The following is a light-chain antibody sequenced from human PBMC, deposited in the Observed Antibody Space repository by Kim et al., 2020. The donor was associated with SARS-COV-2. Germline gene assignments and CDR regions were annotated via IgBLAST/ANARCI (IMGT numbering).Light chain of an antibody. Sequence: ASVKLTCTLSSARSSYDIARHQQRPETGPRYLMKLNSDGRLSKGDGITDRFSGSSSGAERYLSISSLQSEEEADYYCQTWGPGIRVFGGGTQLTVL. CDR3: QTWGPGIRV. V-gene: IGLV4-69*01. CDR1: SARSSYD. CDR2: LNSDGRL. J-gene: IGLJ3*02.